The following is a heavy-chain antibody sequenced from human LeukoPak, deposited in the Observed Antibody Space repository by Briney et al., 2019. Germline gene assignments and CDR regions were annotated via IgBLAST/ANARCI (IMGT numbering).Heavy chain of an antibody. CDR3: AKGITIFGVVINY. CDR1: GFTFSSYA. J-gene: IGHJ4*02. CDR2: ISGSGGST. Sequence: SGGSLRLSCAASGFTFSSYAMSWVRPAPGKGLEWVSAISGSGGSTYYADSVKGRFTISRDNSKNTLYLQMNSLRAEDTAVYYCAKGITIFGVVINYWGQGTLVTVSS. D-gene: IGHD3-3*01. V-gene: IGHV3-23*01.